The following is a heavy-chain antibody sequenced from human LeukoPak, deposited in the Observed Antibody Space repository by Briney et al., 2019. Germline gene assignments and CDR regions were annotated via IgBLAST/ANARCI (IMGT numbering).Heavy chain of an antibody. J-gene: IGHJ4*02. Sequence: PGGSLRLSCAASGFTFSSYGMIWVRQAPGKGLEWVSGISGSGGSTYYADSVKGRFTISRDNSKNTLYLQMSSLRAEDTAVYYCAKDARYSSGWKSSDYWGQGTLVTVSS. CDR2: ISGSGGST. CDR3: AKDARYSSGWKSSDY. CDR1: GFTFSSYG. D-gene: IGHD6-19*01. V-gene: IGHV3-23*01.